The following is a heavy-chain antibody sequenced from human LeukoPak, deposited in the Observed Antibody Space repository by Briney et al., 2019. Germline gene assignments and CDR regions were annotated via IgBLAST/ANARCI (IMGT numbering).Heavy chain of an antibody. CDR2: TSSSSSYI. CDR3: ARDLYGSGSYGGY. J-gene: IGHJ4*02. V-gene: IGHV3-21*01. D-gene: IGHD3-10*01. Sequence: PGRSLRLSCAASGFTFSSYSMNWVRQAPGKGLEWVSSTSSSSSYIYYADSVKGRFTISRDNAKNSLYLQMNSLRAEDTAVYYCARDLYGSGSYGGYWGQGTLVTVSS. CDR1: GFTFSSYS.